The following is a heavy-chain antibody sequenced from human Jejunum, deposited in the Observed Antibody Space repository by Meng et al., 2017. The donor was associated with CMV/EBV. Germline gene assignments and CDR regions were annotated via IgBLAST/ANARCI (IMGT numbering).Heavy chain of an antibody. CDR3: ARWSGTYYDY. D-gene: IGHD1-26*01. J-gene: IGHJ4*02. V-gene: IGHV3-66*01. CDR1: GLTVSSNY. CDR2: LYSSGIT. Sequence: VHLVESGGVLVQPGESLRLSCAASGLTVSSNYMSWLRQAPGKGLEWVSILYSSGITYYADSVKGRFTISRDNSKNTLYFQMNTLRAEDTAVYYCARWSGTYYDYWGQGTLVTVSS.